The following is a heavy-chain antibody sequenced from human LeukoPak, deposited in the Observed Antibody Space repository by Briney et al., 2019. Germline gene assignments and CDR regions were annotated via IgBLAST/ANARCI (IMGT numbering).Heavy chain of an antibody. D-gene: IGHD2-2*01. CDR3: ARGGICSSTSCALYYYGMDV. CDR2: ISYDGSNK. V-gene: IGHV3-30*04. CDR1: GFTFSSYA. Sequence: GRSLRLFCAASGFTFSSYAMHWVRQAPGKGLEWVAVISYDGSNKYYADSVKGRFTISRDNSKNTLYLQMNSLRAEDTAVYYCARGGICSSTSCALYYYGMDVWGQGTTVTVSS. J-gene: IGHJ6*02.